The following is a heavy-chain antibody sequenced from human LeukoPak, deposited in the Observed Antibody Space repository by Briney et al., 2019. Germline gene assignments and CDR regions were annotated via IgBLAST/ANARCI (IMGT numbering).Heavy chain of an antibody. CDR2: MNPNSGNT. J-gene: IGHJ3*02. D-gene: IGHD3-22*01. CDR1: GYTFTSYD. Sequence: LGASVKVSCKASGYTFTSYDINWVRQATGQGLEWMGWMNPNSGNTGYAQKLQGRVTMTTDTSTSTAYMELRSLRSDDTAVYYCASVGGYYDSSGKLPRGAFDIWGQGTMVTVSS. V-gene: IGHV1-8*01. CDR3: ASVGGYYDSSGKLPRGAFDI.